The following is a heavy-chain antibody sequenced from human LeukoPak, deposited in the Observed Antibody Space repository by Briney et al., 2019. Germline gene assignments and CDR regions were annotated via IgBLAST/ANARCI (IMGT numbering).Heavy chain of an antibody. CDR1: GFTVSSNY. CDR2: IYSGGST. Sequence: PGGSLRLSCAASGFTVSSNYMSWVRQAPGKGLEWVSVIYSGGSTYYADSVKGRFTISRDNSKNTLYLQMNSLRAEDTAVYYCARDSRYFDFSYYYYGMDVWGKRTTVTVS. CDR3: ARDSRYFDFSYYYYGMDV. J-gene: IGHJ6*04. V-gene: IGHV3-53*01. D-gene: IGHD3-9*01.